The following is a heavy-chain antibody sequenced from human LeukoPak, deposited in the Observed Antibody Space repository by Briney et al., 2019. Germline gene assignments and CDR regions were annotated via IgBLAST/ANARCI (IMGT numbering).Heavy chain of an antibody. J-gene: IGHJ5*02. CDR2: NYYSGST. Sequence: SETLSLTCTVSGGSISSYYWSWIRQPPGKGLEWIGYNYYSGSTNYNPSLKSRVTISVDTSKNQFSLKLSSVTAADTAVYYCARHSVDDYYDSSGYFVSSWGQGTLVTVSS. CDR1: GGSISSYY. D-gene: IGHD3-22*01. CDR3: ARHSVDDYYDSSGYFVSS. V-gene: IGHV4-59*08.